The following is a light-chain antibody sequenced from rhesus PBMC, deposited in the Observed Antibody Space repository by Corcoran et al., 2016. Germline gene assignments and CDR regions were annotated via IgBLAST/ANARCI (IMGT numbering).Light chain of an antibody. Sequence: DIVITQTPLSLPVTPGEPASISCRSTQSLLHSGGKTFLYRYLQKPGQSPPLLFSAVSYRASGVPDRFRGSGSGTDFTLRISRVEAEDVGVYYCMQGIQLPYTFGQGTKVEI. V-gene: IGKV2-91*01. CDR1: QSLLHSGGKTF. J-gene: IGKJ2*01. CDR3: MQGIQLPYT. CDR2: AVS.